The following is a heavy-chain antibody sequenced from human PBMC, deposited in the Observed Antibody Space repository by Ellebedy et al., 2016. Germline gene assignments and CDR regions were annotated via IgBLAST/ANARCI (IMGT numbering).Heavy chain of an antibody. D-gene: IGHD6-19*01. CDR1: GGSISSSSYY. J-gene: IGHJ4*02. Sequence: SETLSLTXTVSGGSISSSSYYWGWIRQPPGKGLEWIGEINHSGSTNYNPSLKSRVTISVDTSKNQFSLKLSSVTAADTAVYYCARGGGRSSGWYYYWGQGTLVTVSS. CDR3: ARGGGRSSGWYYY. CDR2: INHSGST. V-gene: IGHV4-39*07.